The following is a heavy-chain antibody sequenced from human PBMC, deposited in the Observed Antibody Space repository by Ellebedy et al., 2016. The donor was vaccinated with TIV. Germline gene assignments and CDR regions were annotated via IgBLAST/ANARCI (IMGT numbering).Heavy chain of an antibody. CDR3: AKLRGFSYGEGQWGDF. J-gene: IGHJ4*02. CDR1: GFTFSSYA. CDR2: NSGSGGSK. V-gene: IGHV3-23*01. D-gene: IGHD5-18*01. Sequence: GESLKISXAASGFTFSSYAMTWVRQAPGKGLEWVSANSGSGGSKFYADSVEGRCTISRDNSKNTLYLQMNSLRAEDTAVYYCAKLRGFSYGEGQWGDFWGQGTLVTVSS.